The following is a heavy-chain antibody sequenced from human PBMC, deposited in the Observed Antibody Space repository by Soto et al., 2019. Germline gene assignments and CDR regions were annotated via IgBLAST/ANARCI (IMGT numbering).Heavy chain of an antibody. D-gene: IGHD4-17*01. CDR2: IHNSGSP. Sequence: NPSETLSITSSVSGASIYNGGYFWSCIRPSPGKGLEWIGHIHNSGSPYNNPSLKSRVTISADTSKNQFSLKLTSVTAADTAVYYCASWTTVTTERFDAFDIWGQGTMVT. CDR1: GASIYNGGYF. V-gene: IGHV4-30-4*02. CDR3: ASWTTVTTERFDAFDI. J-gene: IGHJ3*02.